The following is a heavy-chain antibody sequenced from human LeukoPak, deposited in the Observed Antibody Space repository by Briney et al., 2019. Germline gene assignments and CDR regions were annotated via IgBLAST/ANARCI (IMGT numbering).Heavy chain of an antibody. J-gene: IGHJ6*02. CDR2: ISASGGNT. CDR3: ARDREVRGYYGLDV. V-gene: IGHV3-23*01. CDR1: GFTFTRYS. D-gene: IGHD3-10*01. Sequence: GRSMRLACAAYGFTFTRYSMTWDRQAPGKGLEWVSAISASGGNTYSADSVEGRFTISRDNSKNTVYLQMNSLTAEDTAVYYCARDREVRGYYGLDVWGQGTTVTVSS.